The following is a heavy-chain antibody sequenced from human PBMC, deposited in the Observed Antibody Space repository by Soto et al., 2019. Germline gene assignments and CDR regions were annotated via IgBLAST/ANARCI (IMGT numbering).Heavy chain of an antibody. CDR1: GFTFGDYA. J-gene: IGHJ4*02. CDR2: IRRNAYGGTT. V-gene: IGHV3-49*04. D-gene: IGHD3-16*01. Sequence: LRLSFTTSGFTFGDYALSWVRQAPGKGLEWVGFIRRNAYGGTTDYAASVKGRFTISRDDSKSIAYLQMNSLRTEDTALYYCTRASSLDFDFWGQGTLVTVS. CDR3: TRASSLDFDF.